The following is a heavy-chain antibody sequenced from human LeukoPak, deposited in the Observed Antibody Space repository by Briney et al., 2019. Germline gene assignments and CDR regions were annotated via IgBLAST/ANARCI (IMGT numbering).Heavy chain of an antibody. D-gene: IGHD2-21*01. CDR2: IYYSGST. CDR1: GGSISSYY. V-gene: IGHV4-59*01. CDR3: ARIAGSENYYYMDV. J-gene: IGHJ6*03. Sequence: SETLSLTCTVSGGSISSYYWSWIRQPPGKGLEWIGYIYYSGSTNYNPSLKSRVTISVDTSKNQFSPKLSSVTAADTAVYYCARIAGSENYYYMDVWGKGTTVTVSS.